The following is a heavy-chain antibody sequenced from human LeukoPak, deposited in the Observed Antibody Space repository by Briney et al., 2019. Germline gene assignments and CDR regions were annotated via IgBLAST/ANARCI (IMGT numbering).Heavy chain of an antibody. D-gene: IGHD3-22*01. CDR2: ISSTSSYI. V-gene: IGHV3-21*04. CDR3: AKDGDSSGYYGGDY. CDR1: GFTVSSYS. Sequence: GGSLRLSCAASGFTVSSYSMNWVRQAPGKGLEWVSSISSTSSYIYYADSVKGRFTISRDNAKNSLYLQMNSLRAEDTALYYCAKDGDSSGYYGGDYWGQGTLVTVSS. J-gene: IGHJ4*02.